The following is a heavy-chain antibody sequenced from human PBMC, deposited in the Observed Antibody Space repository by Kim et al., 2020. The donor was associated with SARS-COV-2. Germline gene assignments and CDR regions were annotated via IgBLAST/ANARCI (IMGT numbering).Heavy chain of an antibody. CDR1: GGTFSSYA. CDR3: ASSGCSGGSCYS. D-gene: IGHD2-15*01. J-gene: IGHJ4*02. Sequence: SVKVSCKASGGTFSSYAISWVRQAPGQGLEWMGRIIPILGIANYAQKFQGRVTITADKSTSTAYMELSSLRSEDTAVYYCASSGCSGGSCYSWGQGTLVTVSS. V-gene: IGHV1-69*04. CDR2: IIPILGIA.